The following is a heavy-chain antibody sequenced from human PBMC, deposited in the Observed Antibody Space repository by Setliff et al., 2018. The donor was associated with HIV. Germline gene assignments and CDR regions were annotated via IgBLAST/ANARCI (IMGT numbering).Heavy chain of an antibody. CDR3: ARHDITLVRGLV. CDR2: IHHSGNT. V-gene: IGHV4-38-2*01. J-gene: IGHJ6*02. D-gene: IGHD3-10*01. CDR1: GYSISSGYY. Sequence: SEILSLTCPVSGYSISSGYYWGWIRQPPGRGLEWIGAIHHSGNTYYNPSLKSRVTISVDTSKNLYSLKVNSVTAADTAVYYCARHDITLVRGLVWGQVTTVTVSS.